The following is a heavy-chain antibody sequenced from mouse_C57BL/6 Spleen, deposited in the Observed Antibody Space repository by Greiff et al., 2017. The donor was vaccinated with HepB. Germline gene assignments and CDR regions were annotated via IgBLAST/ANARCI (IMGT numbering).Heavy chain of an antibody. J-gene: IGHJ3*01. Sequence: EVQLQQSGPELVKPGASVKISCKASGYTFTDYYMNWVKQSHGKSLEWIGDINPNNGGTSYNQKFKGKATLTVDKSSSTAYMELRSLTSEDSAVYYCASFYDGYYGAYWGQGTLVTVSA. V-gene: IGHV1-26*01. D-gene: IGHD2-3*01. CDR1: GYTFTDYY. CDR2: INPNNGGT. CDR3: ASFYDGYYGAY.